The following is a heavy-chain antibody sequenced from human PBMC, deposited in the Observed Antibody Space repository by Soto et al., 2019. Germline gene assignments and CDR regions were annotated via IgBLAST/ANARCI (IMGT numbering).Heavy chain of an antibody. CDR2: ISIEKGDT. D-gene: IGHD2-15*01. V-gene: IGHV1-18*01. CDR1: GYSFDTFG. Sequence: QVQVVQSGAEVKKPGASVKVACKAPGYSFDTFGMSWVRQAPGQGLEWMGWISIEKGDTNSAQKLQDRVTMTTDTGRSTAYMELRSLTSDDTAVYYCARGYCSVGSCFTCWHFDLWGRGTLVTVSS. J-gene: IGHJ2*01. CDR3: ARGYCSVGSCFTCWHFDL.